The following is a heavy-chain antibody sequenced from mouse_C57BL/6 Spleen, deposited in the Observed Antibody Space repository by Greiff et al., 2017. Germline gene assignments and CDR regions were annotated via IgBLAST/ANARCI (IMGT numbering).Heavy chain of an antibody. V-gene: IGHV1-39*01. Sequence: VQLQQSGPELVKPGASVKISCKASGYSFTDYNMHWVKQSNGKSLEWIGVINPNYGTTSYNQKFKGKAILTVDKSTSTAYMLLNSLTSEDSAVYYCARGRLRRDYYGMDYWGQGTSVTVSS. CDR2: INPNYGTT. J-gene: IGHJ4*01. CDR1: GYSFTDYN. D-gene: IGHD2-4*01. CDR3: ARGRLRRDYYGMDY.